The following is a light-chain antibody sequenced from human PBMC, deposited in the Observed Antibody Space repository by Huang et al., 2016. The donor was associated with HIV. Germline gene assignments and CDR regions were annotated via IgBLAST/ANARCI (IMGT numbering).Light chain of an antibody. CDR2: EVS. V-gene: IGKV2-29*03. CDR3: MQGMQLPFT. CDR1: QSLLYSDGKTH. Sequence: DIVMTQTPLSLSVAPGQPASISCNSTQSLLYSDGKTHLYWYRQKPGQAPHLLISEVSNRFSGVPERFSGSGSGTHFTLTIVRVEAEDVAFDYCMQGMQLPFTFGQGTRLESK. J-gene: IGKJ5*01.